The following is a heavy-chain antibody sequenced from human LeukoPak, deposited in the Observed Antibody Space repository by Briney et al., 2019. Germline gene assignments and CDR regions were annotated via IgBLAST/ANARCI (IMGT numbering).Heavy chain of an antibody. CDR1: GFIFSDYY. J-gene: IGHJ4*02. CDR2: ISSSGPTI. CDR3: ARAIGRRVAAAGTGY. Sequence: GGSLRLSCAASGFIFSDYYMSWIRQDPGKGLEWVSYISSSGPTIYYADSVKGRFTVSRDNAKNSLYLQMNSLRAEDTAVYYCARAIGRRVAAAGTGYWGQGTLVTVSS. D-gene: IGHD6-13*01. V-gene: IGHV3-11*01.